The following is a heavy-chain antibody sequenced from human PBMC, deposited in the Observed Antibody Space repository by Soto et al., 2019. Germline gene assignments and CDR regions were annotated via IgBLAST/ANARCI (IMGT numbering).Heavy chain of an antibody. Sequence: GGSLRLSCAASGFTFDDYTMHWVRQAPGKGLEWVSLISWDGGSTYYADSVKGRFTISRDNSKNSLYLQMNSLRTEDTTLYYCAKDYSSSWPDYFDYWGQGTLVTVSS. CDR2: ISWDGGST. CDR1: GFTFDDYT. J-gene: IGHJ4*02. V-gene: IGHV3-43*01. CDR3: AKDYSSSWPDYFDY. D-gene: IGHD6-13*01.